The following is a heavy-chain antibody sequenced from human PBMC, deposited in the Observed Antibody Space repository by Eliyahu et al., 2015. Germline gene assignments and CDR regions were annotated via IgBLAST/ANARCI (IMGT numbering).Heavy chain of an antibody. CDR3: ASDPPGDGGSGMDY. D-gene: IGHD6-25*01. V-gene: IGHV3-30*19. J-gene: IGHJ4*02. CDR1: GXXFNNYA. CDR2: IWYDGSIK. Sequence: QVQLVESGGGVVQPGGSXXXSCXASGXXFNNYAMPWVRQVPGKGLEWVAIIWYDGSIKYYSESVKGRFTVSRDNSKNTLYLQMSSLRLEDSAVYFCASDPPGDGGSGMDYWGQGTLVIVSS.